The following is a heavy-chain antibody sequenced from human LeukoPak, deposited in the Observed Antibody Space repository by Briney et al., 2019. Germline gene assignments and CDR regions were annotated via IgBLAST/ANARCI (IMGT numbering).Heavy chain of an antibody. CDR3: AKDSYYYDSSGYYQYFDY. V-gene: IGHV3-23*01. Sequence: GGSLRLSCVASGFTFSSYAMTWVRQAPGKGLEWVSTISGSGINTYYADSVKGRFTISRDNSKNTLYLQMNSLRAEDTAVYYCAKDSYYYDSSGYYQYFDYWGQGTLVTVSS. D-gene: IGHD3-22*01. CDR1: GFTFSSYA. J-gene: IGHJ4*02. CDR2: ISGSGINT.